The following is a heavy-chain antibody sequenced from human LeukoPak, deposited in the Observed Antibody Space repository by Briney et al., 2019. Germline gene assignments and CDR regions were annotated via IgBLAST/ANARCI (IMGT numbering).Heavy chain of an antibody. J-gene: IGHJ4*02. CDR3: AKGPIRGVRPYYFSS. V-gene: IGHV3-30*02. CDR2: IHYDGSNK. Sequence: GGSLRLSCVASGFTFSSYGMQWVRQAPGKGLEWVAFIHYDGSNKYYANSVKGRFTISRDNSKNTLYLHMNSLRAEDTAVYYCAKGPIRGVRPYYFSSWGQGTLVTVSS. D-gene: IGHD3-10*01. CDR1: GFTFSSYG.